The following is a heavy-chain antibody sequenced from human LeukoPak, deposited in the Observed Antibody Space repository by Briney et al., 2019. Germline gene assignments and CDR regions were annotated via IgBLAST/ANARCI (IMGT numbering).Heavy chain of an antibody. CDR3: AKYCGGDCYLDY. D-gene: IGHD2-21*01. CDR2: IYHSGST. Sequence: PSETLSLTCTVSGGSISSGGYYWSWIRQPPGKGLEWIGYIYHSGSTYYNPSLKSRVTISVDRSKNQFSLKLSSVTAADTAVYYCAKYCGGDCYLDYWGQGTLVTVSS. CDR1: GGSISSGGYY. V-gene: IGHV4-30-2*01. J-gene: IGHJ4*02.